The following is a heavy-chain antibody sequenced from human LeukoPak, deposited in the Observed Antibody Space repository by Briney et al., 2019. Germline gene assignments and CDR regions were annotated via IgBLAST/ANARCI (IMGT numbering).Heavy chain of an antibody. D-gene: IGHD3-22*01. CDR1: GFTFSSYA. CDR2: ISGSGGST. V-gene: IGHV3-23*01. CDR3: AKGLKWSRDSSGYYYRTYYYYGMDV. Sequence: PGGSLRLSCAASGFTFSSYAMGWVRQAPGKGLEWVSGISGSGGSTYYPDSVKGRFTISRDNSKNTLYLQMNSLRAEDTAVYYCAKGLKWSRDSSGYYYRTYYYYGMDVWGQGTTVTVSS. J-gene: IGHJ6*02.